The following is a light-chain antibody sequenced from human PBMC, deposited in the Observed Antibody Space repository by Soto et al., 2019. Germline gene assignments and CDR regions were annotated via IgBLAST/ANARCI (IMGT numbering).Light chain of an antibody. Sequence: QSVLTQPASVSESPGQSITISCTGSSSDVGGYNFVSWYQQHPGKAPKLVISDVSNRPSGVSNRFSGSKSGNTASLTISGLQAEDEADYYCSSYASSSTVVFGGGTKLTVL. V-gene: IGLV2-14*01. J-gene: IGLJ3*02. CDR1: SSDVGGYNF. CDR3: SSYASSSTVV. CDR2: DVS.